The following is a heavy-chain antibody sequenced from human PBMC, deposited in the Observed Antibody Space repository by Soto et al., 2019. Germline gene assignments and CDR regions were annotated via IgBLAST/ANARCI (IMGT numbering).Heavy chain of an antibody. J-gene: IGHJ4*02. V-gene: IGHV1-69*13. CDR2: IIPIFGTA. Sequence: SVKVSCKASGYTFTRYGISWVRQAPGQGLEWMGGIIPIFGTANYAQKFQGRVTITADESTSTAYMELSSLRSEDTAVYYCARDSGGGVTQFDYWGQGTLVTAPQ. CDR1: GYTFTRYG. CDR3: ARDSGGGVTQFDY. D-gene: IGHD2-21*02.